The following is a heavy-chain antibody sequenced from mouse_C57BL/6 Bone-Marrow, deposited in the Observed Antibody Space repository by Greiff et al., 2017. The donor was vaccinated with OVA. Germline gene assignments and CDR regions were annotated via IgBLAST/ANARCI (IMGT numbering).Heavy chain of an antibody. CDR3: ARRALRGSDMDD. V-gene: IGHV1-55*01. Sequence: QVQLQQPGAELVKPGASVKMSCKASGYTFTSYWITWVKQRPGQGLEWIGDIYPGSGSTNYTEKFKSKATLTVDTSSSTAYMQLSSLTTEDSAVYDGARRALRGSDMDDWGQGTSVTVSS. CDR1: GYTFTSYW. CDR2: IYPGSGST. J-gene: IGHJ4*01.